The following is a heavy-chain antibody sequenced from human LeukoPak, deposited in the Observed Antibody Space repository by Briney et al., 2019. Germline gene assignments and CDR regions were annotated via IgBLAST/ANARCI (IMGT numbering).Heavy chain of an antibody. Sequence: PSETLSLTCAVYGGSFSGYYWSWIRQPPGKGLEWIGEINHSGSTNYNPSLKSRVTISVDTSKNQFSLKLSSATAADTAVYYCARGLGYCSSTSCSPRGYYLDYWGQGTLVTVSS. J-gene: IGHJ4*02. V-gene: IGHV4-34*01. CDR2: INHSGST. D-gene: IGHD2-2*01. CDR3: ARGLGYCSSTSCSPRGYYLDY. CDR1: GGSFSGYY.